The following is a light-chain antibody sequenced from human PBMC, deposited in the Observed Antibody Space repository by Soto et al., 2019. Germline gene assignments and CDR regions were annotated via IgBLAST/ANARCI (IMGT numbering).Light chain of an antibody. J-gene: IGLJ2*01. Sequence: QSALTQPASVSGSPGQSITISCTGTSSDIGGYNYVSWYQQHPGKAPKLIIYEVIDRPSGVSDRFSGSKSGNTASLTISGLQAEDEAVYYGGSYSSSSPSPSIFGGGPNLPVL. CDR1: SSDIGGYNY. CDR2: EVI. V-gene: IGLV2-14*01. CDR3: GSYSSSSPSPSI.